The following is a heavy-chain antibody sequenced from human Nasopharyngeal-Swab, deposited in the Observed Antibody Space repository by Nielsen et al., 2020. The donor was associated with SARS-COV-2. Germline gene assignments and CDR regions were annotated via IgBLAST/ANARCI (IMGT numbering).Heavy chain of an antibody. D-gene: IGHD3-16*01. Sequence: GESLKISCAASGFTFSSYDMHWVRQATGKGLEWVSAIGTAGGTYYPGSVKGRFTISRENAKNSLYLQMNSLRAGDTAVYYCARAAFGGTFYYYYGMDVWGQGTTVTVSS. CDR2: IGTAGGT. CDR3: ARAAFGGTFYYYYGMDV. J-gene: IGHJ6*02. V-gene: IGHV3-13*01. CDR1: GFTFSSYD.